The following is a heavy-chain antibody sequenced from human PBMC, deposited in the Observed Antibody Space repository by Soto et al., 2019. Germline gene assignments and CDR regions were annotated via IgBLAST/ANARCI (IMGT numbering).Heavy chain of an antibody. Sequence: QVQLVESGGGVVQPGRSLRLSCAASGFTFSHYAMHWVRQAPGKGLEWVALVSYDGSNEYYADSVKGRFTISRDTSKNSLYLQMNSLRAEDTAVYYCAIDGIHNFDYWGQGTLFTVSS. CDR3: AIDGIHNFDY. CDR1: GFTFSHYA. V-gene: IGHV3-30*03. J-gene: IGHJ4*02. CDR2: VSYDGSNE.